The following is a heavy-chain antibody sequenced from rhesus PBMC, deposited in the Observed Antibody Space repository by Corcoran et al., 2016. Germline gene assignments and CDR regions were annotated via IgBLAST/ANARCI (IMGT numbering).Heavy chain of an antibody. CDR3: ARDLSGSYPYFDY. CDR2: IYCSGGGT. CDR1: GGSISDDYY. Sequence: QVQLQESGPGLVKPSETLSLTCAVSGGSISDDYYWSWIRQPPGKGLEWIGYIYCSGGGTNYNPSLKNRVTISIDTSKNQFSLKLSSVTAADTAVYYCARDLSGSYPYFDYWGQGVLVTVSS. J-gene: IGHJ4*01. D-gene: IGHD1-44*02. V-gene: IGHV4-106*01.